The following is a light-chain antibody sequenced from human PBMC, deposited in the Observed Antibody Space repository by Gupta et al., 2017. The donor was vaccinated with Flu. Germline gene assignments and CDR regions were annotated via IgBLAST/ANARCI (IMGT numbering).Light chain of an antibody. J-gene: IGKJ4*02. CDR1: RSVDNY. V-gene: IGKV3-11*01. Sequence: VLTQSPATLSLSPGDTATLSCRASRSVDNYLAWYQQKPGQAPRLLIYDASIRDTGVPARFSGSGYGTDFTLTISSLESEDFAVYFCQQRNSRPLTFGRGTTVEIK. CDR3: QQRNSRPLT. CDR2: DAS.